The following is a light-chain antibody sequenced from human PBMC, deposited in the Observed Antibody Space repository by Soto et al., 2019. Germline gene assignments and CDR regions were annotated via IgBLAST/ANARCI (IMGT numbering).Light chain of an antibody. CDR1: QSISSSY. CDR3: QQYGNSPWT. CDR2: DAS. Sequence: EIVLTQSPGTLSLSPGERATLSCRASQSISSSYLAGYQQRPGQAPRLLIYDASSRATGIPDRFSGSGSGTDFTLTISRLEPEDFAVYHCQQYGNSPWTFGQGTKVEIK. J-gene: IGKJ1*01. V-gene: IGKV3-20*01.